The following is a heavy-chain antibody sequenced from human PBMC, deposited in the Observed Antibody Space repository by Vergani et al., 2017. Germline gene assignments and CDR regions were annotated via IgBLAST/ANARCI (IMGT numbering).Heavy chain of an antibody. CDR3: ASPYYGSGSYYYYY. Sequence: EVQLVESGGGLIQPGGSLRLSCAASGFTVSSNYMSWVRQAPGKGLEWVSVIYSGGSTYYADSVKGRFTISRDNAKNSLYLQMNSLRAEDTAVYYCASPYYGSGSYYYYYWGQGTLVTVSS. D-gene: IGHD3-10*01. J-gene: IGHJ4*02. CDR1: GFTVSSNY. CDR2: IYSGGST. V-gene: IGHV3-53*01.